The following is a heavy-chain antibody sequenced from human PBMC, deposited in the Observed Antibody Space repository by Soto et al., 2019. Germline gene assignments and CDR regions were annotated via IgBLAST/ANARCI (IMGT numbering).Heavy chain of an antibody. J-gene: IGHJ4*02. CDR1: GFNFISYS. CDR2: FSTGGDGGTT. Sequence: VGSLRLSCVASGFNFISYSMSWVRQAPGKGLEWVSGFSTGGDGGTTYYADSVKGRFTISRDNSKNTVFLQMNSLRAEDTAIYYCAKKVNPGSGSQYFDDWGQGTLVTVSS. D-gene: IGHD3-10*01. V-gene: IGHV3-23*01. CDR3: AKKVNPGSGSQYFDD.